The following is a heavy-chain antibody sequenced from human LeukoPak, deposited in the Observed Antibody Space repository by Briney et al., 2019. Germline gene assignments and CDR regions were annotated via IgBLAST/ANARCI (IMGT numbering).Heavy chain of an antibody. CDR2: ISGGNGNT. Sequence: ASVKVSCKASGYTFTTHAMHWVRQAPGQRLEWMGWISGGNGNTRYSQKFQGRVTFTRDTSASTAYMELSSLRSEDTAVYYCARQMPLGEFDYWGQGTLVTVSS. D-gene: IGHD2-2*01. V-gene: IGHV1-3*01. CDR3: ARQMPLGEFDY. J-gene: IGHJ4*02. CDR1: GYTFTTHA.